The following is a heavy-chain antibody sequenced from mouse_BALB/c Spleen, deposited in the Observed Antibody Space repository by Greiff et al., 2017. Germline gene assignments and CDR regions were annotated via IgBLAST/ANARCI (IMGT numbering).Heavy chain of an antibody. CDR3: AVWVRRGMFAY. CDR2: IDPENGNT. Sequence: EVQLQESGAELVRPGALVKLSCKASGFNIKDYYMHWVKQRTEQGLEWIGWIDPENGNTIYDPKFQGKASITADTSSNTAYLQLSSLTSEDTAVYYCAVWVRRGMFAYWGQGTLVTVSA. V-gene: IGHV14-1*02. CDR1: GFNIKDYY. D-gene: IGHD2-14*01. J-gene: IGHJ3*01.